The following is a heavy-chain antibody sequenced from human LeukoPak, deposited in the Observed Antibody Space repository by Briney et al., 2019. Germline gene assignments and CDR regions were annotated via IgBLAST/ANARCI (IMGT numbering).Heavy chain of an antibody. CDR3: AKGPAYYHYYYMDV. D-gene: IGHD2-2*01. CDR1: GFTFSSYG. J-gene: IGHJ6*03. Sequence: GGSLRLSCAASGFTFSSYGMSWVRQAPGKGLEWVSAISGSGGSTYYADSVKGRFTISRDNSKNTLYLQMNSLRAEDTAVYYCAKGPAYYHYYYMDVWGKGTTVTISS. CDR2: ISGSGGST. V-gene: IGHV3-23*01.